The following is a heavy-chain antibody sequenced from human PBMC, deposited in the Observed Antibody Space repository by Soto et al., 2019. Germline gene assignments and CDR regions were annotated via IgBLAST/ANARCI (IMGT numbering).Heavy chain of an antibody. CDR2: FDPKDGLP. J-gene: IGHJ5*02. CDR3: AAVVGLGRYYFDA. Sequence: ASVKVSCKVSGHKVTELSIYWMRQSPGTGLECMGGFDPKDGLPVYAQNFEGRVTMTEDASTDTAYLEVENLRSEDTAVYFCAAVVGLGRYYFDARGQGSLVTV. D-gene: IGHD2-15*01. CDR1: GHKVTELS. V-gene: IGHV1-24*01.